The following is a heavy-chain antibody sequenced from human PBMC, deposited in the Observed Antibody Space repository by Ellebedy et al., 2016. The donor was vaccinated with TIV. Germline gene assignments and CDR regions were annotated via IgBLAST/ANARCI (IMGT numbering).Heavy chain of an antibody. Sequence: MPSETLSLTCAVYGGSFSGYYWGRIRQPPGKGLEWIGEITHSGSTNYNPSLKSRVTISVDTSKNQFSLNLSSVTAADTAVYYCARGLARDYWGQGTLVTVSS. CDR3: ARGLARDY. CDR2: ITHSGST. CDR1: GGSFSGYY. V-gene: IGHV4-34*01. J-gene: IGHJ4*02.